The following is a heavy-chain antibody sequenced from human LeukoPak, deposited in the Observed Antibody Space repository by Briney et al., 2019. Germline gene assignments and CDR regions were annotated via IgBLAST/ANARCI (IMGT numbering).Heavy chain of an antibody. CDR3: ARDQGSLTRSWYTGY. J-gene: IGHJ4*02. CDR2: INPYSGDT. D-gene: IGHD6-13*01. CDR1: EYTFTGYH. V-gene: IGHV1-2*06. Sequence: EASVKVSCKASEYTFTGYHIHWVRQAPGQGLEWMGRINPYSGDTNFAQKFQGRVTMTRDTSITTAYMDLSSLTPDDTAVYFCARDQGSLTRSWYTGYWGQGTQVTVSS.